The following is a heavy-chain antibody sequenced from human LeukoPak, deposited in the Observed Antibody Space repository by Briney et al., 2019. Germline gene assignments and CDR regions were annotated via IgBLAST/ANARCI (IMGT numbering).Heavy chain of an antibody. V-gene: IGHV4-39*07. D-gene: IGHD3-22*01. J-gene: IGHJ5*02. CDR1: GGSISSSSYY. CDR2: IYYSGST. CDR3: ARAMIVGGYWFDP. Sequence: SETLSLTCTVSGGSISSSSYYWGWIRQPPGKGLEWIGSIYYSGSTYYNPSLKSRVTISVDTSKNQFSLKLSSVTAADTAVYYCARAMIVGGYWFDPWGQGTLVTVSS.